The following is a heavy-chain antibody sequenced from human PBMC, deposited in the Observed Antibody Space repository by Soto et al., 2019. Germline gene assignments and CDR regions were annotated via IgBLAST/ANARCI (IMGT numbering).Heavy chain of an antibody. CDR1: GQSFSGHS. D-gene: IGHD1-1*01. Sequence: QVQLQQWGAGLVKPSETLSLSCAVYGQSFSGHSWAWIRQPPGKGLEWIGEINESGSTYYNPSLKSLVTISPDTSKNQFSLKLSSVSAADTAAYFCARGSGIVALPGELEDVNYDYWGQGTLVNVSS. CDR2: INESGST. J-gene: IGHJ4*02. CDR3: ARGSGIVALPGELEDVNYDY. V-gene: IGHV4-34*01.